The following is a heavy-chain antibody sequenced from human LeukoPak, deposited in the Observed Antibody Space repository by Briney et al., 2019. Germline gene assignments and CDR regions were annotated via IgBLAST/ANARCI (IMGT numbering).Heavy chain of an antibody. J-gene: IGHJ3*02. V-gene: IGHV3-33*05. CDR3: ARDRSIVVPAPSDAFDI. D-gene: IGHD2-2*01. CDR1: GFTFSSYG. Sequence: PGGSLRLSCEVSGFTFSSYGMYWVRQAPGKGLEWVALVSYDGSNQYFGDSVKGRFTISRDNSKNTLYLQMNSLRAEDTAVYYCARDRSIVVPAPSDAFDIWGQGTMVTVSS. CDR2: VSYDGSNQ.